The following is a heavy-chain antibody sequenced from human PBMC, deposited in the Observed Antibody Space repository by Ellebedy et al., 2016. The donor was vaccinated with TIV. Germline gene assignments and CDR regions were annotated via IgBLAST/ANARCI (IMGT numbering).Heavy chain of an antibody. J-gene: IGHJ4*02. CDR3: ARHAGATKDVLTGYHGPSDLDY. D-gene: IGHD3-9*01. Sequence: SETLSLTCTVSGGSISSPTYYWGWIRQPPGKGLEWIGNIYYGGSTYYNSSLKSRVTISVDTSKNQFSLRLSSVTAADTAMYYCARHAGATKDVLTGYHGPSDLDYWGQGTHVTVSS. CDR2: IYYGGST. V-gene: IGHV4-39*01. CDR1: GGSISSPTYY.